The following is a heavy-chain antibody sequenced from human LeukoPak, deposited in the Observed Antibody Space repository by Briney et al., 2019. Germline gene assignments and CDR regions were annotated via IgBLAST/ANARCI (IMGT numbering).Heavy chain of an antibody. D-gene: IGHD2-2*01. Sequence: SVKVSCEASGGTFSSYAISWVRQAPGQGLEWMGGIIPIFGTANYAQKFQGRVTITADESTSTAYVELSSLRSEDTAVYYCARVLADIVVVPAAGRNYYGMDVWGQGTTVTVSS. V-gene: IGHV1-69*13. CDR1: GGTFSSYA. CDR2: IIPIFGTA. J-gene: IGHJ6*02. CDR3: ARVLADIVVVPAAGRNYYGMDV.